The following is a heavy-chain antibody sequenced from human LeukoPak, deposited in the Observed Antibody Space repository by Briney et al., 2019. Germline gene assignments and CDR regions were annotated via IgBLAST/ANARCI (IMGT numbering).Heavy chain of an antibody. CDR3: ARRSSSTVTRVLIWKKDQTAPYYFDY. D-gene: IGHD4-17*01. CDR2: IYHSGST. J-gene: IGHJ4*02. Sequence: PSETLSLTCTVSGYSISSGYYWGWIRQPPGKGLEWIGSIYHSGSTYYNPSLKSRVTISVDTSKNQFSLKLSSVTAADTAVYYCARRSSSTVTRVLIWKKDQTAPYYFDYWGQGTLVTVSS. V-gene: IGHV4-38-2*02. CDR1: GYSISSGYY.